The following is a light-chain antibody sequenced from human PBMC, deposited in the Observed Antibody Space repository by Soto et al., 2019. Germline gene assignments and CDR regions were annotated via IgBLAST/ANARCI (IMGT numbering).Light chain of an antibody. V-gene: IGKV3-20*01. CDR1: QSVSSSY. CDR2: GAS. J-gene: IGKJ5*01. Sequence: EIVLTQSPDTLSLSPGGRCTLSCRAVQSVSSSYLAWYQQKPRQAPRLLIYGASSRATGIPDRFSGSGSATDFTLPISRLETPDFAVYYCQQYGSSHPITFGQGTRLEIK. CDR3: QQYGSSHPIT.